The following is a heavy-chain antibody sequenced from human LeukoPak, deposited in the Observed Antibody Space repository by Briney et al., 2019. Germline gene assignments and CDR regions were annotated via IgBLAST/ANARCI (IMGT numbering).Heavy chain of an antibody. CDR1: GFTVSSNY. CDR2: IYSGGST. J-gene: IGHJ6*02. CDR3: ARLDTAMVLGMDV. V-gene: IGHV3-66*02. Sequence: GGSLRLSCAASGFTVSSNYMSWVRQAPGKGLEWVSVIYSGGSTYYADSVKGRFTISRDNSKNTLYLQMNSLRAEDTAVYYCARLDTAMVLGMDVWGQGTTVTVPS. D-gene: IGHD5-18*01.